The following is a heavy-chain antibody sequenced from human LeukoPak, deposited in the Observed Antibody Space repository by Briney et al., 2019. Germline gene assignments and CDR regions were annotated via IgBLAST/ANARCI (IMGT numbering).Heavy chain of an antibody. D-gene: IGHD3-3*01. CDR2: IKQVGSEK. Sequence: GGSLRLSCAASGFTFSSYWMSWVRQAPGKGLEWVANIKQVGSEKYYVDSVKGRFTISRDNAKNSLYLQMNSLRAEDTAVYYCARVGYDFWSGYFSWFDPWGQGTLVTVSS. J-gene: IGHJ5*02. V-gene: IGHV3-7*01. CDR1: GFTFSSYW. CDR3: ARVGYDFWSGYFSWFDP.